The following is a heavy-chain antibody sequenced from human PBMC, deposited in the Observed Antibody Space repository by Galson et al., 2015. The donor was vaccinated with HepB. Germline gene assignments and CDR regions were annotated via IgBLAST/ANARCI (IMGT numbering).Heavy chain of an antibody. Sequence: PALVKPTQPLTLTCTFSGFSLSTSGVGVGWIRQPPGKALEWLALIYWDGDKRYSPSLKSRLTITKDTSKNQVVLTMTNMDPVDTATYYCAHRRPIAAAGTYFDYWGQGTLVTVSS. D-gene: IGHD6-13*01. CDR3: AHRRPIAAAGTYFDY. CDR2: IYWDGDK. CDR1: GFSLSTSGVG. J-gene: IGHJ4*02. V-gene: IGHV2-5*02.